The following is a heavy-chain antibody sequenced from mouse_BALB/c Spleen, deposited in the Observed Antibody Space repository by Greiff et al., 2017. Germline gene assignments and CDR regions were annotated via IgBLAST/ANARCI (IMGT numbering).Heavy chain of an antibody. CDR1: GISITTGNYR. Sequence: EVKLQESGPGLVKPSQTVSLTCTVTGISITTGNYRWSWIRQFPGNKLEWIGYIYYSGTITYNPSLTSRTTITRDTSKNQFFLEMNSLTAEDTATYYCARERGIYYDYDGYAMDYWGQGTSVTVSS. CDR3: ARERGIYYDYDGYAMDY. J-gene: IGHJ4*01. V-gene: IGHV3-5*02. CDR2: IYYSGTI. D-gene: IGHD2-4*01.